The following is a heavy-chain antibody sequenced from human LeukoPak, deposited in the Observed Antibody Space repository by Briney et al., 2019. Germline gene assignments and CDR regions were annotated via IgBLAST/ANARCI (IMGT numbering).Heavy chain of an antibody. Sequence: GGSLRLSCAASGYTVANDRMSWVRQPPGKGLEWVSTVYGGGNTAYTDSVKGRFTISRDTSKNTLLLQMNSLRAEDTAVYFCVRERFGAIVENWGQGALVIVSS. CDR2: VYGGGNT. CDR1: GYTVANDR. V-gene: IGHV3-53*01. D-gene: IGHD3-10*01. CDR3: VRERFGAIVEN. J-gene: IGHJ4*02.